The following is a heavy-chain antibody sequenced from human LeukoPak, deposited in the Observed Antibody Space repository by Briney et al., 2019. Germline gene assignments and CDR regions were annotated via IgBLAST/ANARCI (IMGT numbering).Heavy chain of an antibody. CDR2: IITMFGTA. V-gene: IGHV1-69*06. D-gene: IGHD4-17*01. J-gene: IGHJ6*03. CDR1: GYTFTGYY. CDR3: ARSYGEPGYYYYMDV. Sequence: GDSVTLSCKASGYTFTGYYMHWVRQAPGQGLEWMGSIITMFGTANYAQTCQGRVTITADKSTSTAYMKPSSLRSEDTAVDSCARSYGEPGYYYYMDVWGQGTTVTVSS.